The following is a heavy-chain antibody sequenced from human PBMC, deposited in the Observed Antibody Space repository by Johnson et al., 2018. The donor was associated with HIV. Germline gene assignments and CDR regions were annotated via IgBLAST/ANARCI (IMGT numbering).Heavy chain of an antibody. J-gene: IGHJ3*02. CDR3: AKDVLWGSGIQLWSNAFDI. Sequence: VQLVESGGGLVQPGGSLRLSCAASGFTFSSYAMSWVRQAPGKGLEWVSAISGSGGSTYYADSVKGRFSISRDNSKNKLYLQMNSLRAEDTAVYYCAKDVLWGSGIQLWSNAFDIWGQGTMVTVSS. D-gene: IGHD5-18*01. CDR2: ISGSGGST. V-gene: IGHV3-23*04. CDR1: GFTFSSYA.